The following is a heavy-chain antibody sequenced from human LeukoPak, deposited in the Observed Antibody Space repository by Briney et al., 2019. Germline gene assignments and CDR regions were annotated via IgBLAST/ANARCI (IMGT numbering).Heavy chain of an antibody. D-gene: IGHD3-16*01. V-gene: IGHV4-31*03. CDR1: GGSISSGGYY. CDR3: ARAVRFDYYYGMDV. Sequence: SETLPLTCTVSGGSISSGGYYWSWIRQHPGEGLEWIGYIYYSGSTYYNPSLKSRVTISVDTSKNQFSLKLGSVTAADTAVYYCARAVRFDYYYGMDVWGKGTTVTVSS. CDR2: IYYSGST. J-gene: IGHJ6*04.